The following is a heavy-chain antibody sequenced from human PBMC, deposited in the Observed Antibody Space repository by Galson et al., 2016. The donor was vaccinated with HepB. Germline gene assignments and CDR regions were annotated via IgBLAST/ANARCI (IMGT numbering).Heavy chain of an antibody. Sequence: TFNAHWMNWVRQAPGKGLEWVANIRGDGIVSYYAESVRGRFTISRDNAKNSLYLQMNGPRVDETAVYYCSREMTGSYFDWGQGTLVTVSS. V-gene: IGHV3-7*01. CDR3: SREMTGSYFD. CDR2: IRGDGIVS. CDR1: TFNAHW. J-gene: IGHJ4*02. D-gene: IGHD3-10*01.